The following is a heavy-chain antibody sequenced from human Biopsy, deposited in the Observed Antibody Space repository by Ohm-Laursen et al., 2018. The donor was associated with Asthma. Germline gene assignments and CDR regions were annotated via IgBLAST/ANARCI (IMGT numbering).Heavy chain of an antibody. V-gene: IGHV4-34*01. J-gene: IGHJ6*02. CDR3: VRFFAGAVYHNYVMDV. CDR2: ITHSGRS. Sequence: GTLSLTCSVSGGSFRDYSWGWIRQPPGKGLEWIGEITHSGRSNYNPSLKSRVTVSIDTSKRQFSLGLHSVTAADTAVYYCVRFFAGAVYHNYVMDVWGQGTTVTVSS. D-gene: IGHD3-3*01. CDR1: GGSFRDYS.